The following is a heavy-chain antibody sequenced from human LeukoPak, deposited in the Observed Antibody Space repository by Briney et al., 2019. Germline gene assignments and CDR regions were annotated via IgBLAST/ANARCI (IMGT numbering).Heavy chain of an antibody. CDR1: GFTFSSYA. D-gene: IGHD2-2*01. Sequence: GGSLRLSCSASGFTFSSYAMHWVRQAPGKGLEYVSAISCNGGSTYYADSVKGRFTISRDNSKNTLYLQLSRLRPEDTAVYYCVAGYCSSASCPMGAEYFQHRGQGTLVTVSS. CDR3: VAGYCSSASCPMGAEYFQH. V-gene: IGHV3-64D*06. J-gene: IGHJ1*01. CDR2: ISCNGGST.